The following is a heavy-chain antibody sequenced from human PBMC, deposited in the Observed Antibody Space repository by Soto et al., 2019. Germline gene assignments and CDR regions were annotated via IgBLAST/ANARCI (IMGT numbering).Heavy chain of an antibody. CDR1: GFTFSSYA. CDR2: ISGSGGST. CDR3: AKERSSGWSFDY. J-gene: IGHJ4*02. D-gene: IGHD6-19*01. Sequence: GGSLRLSCAASGFTFSSYAMSWVRQAPGKGLEWVSAISGSGGSTYYADSVKGRFTVSRDNSKSTLYLQMNSLRAEDTAVFYCAKERSSGWSFDYWGQGTLVTVSS. V-gene: IGHV3-23*01.